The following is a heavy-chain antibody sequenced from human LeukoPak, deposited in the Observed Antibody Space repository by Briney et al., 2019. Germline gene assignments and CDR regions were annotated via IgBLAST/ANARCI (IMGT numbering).Heavy chain of an antibody. J-gene: IGHJ4*02. Sequence: GASVKVSCKASGYTFTGYYMHWVRQAPGHGLEWMGWINPNSGGTNHAQQAQGRVTMTRDTSISTAYMELSRLRSDYTAVYYWARVHRRYSSRVPPPDYWGQGTLVTVSS. CDR2: INPNSGGT. D-gene: IGHD6-13*01. V-gene: IGHV1-2*02. CDR1: GYTFTGYY. CDR3: ARVHRRYSSRVPPPDY.